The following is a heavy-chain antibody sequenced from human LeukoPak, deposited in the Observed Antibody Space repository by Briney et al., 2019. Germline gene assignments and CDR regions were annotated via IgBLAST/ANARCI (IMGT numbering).Heavy chain of an antibody. Sequence: GGSLRLSCAASGFTFSSYWMHWVRQAPGKGLVWVSRINSDGYSLSYADSVKGLFTISRDNTKNTLYLEMNSLRVEDTAVYYCARLGYSSSWYYFDYWGQGTLVTVSS. D-gene: IGHD6-13*01. CDR3: ARLGYSSSWYYFDY. J-gene: IGHJ4*02. CDR1: GFTFSSYW. V-gene: IGHV3-74*01. CDR2: INSDGYSL.